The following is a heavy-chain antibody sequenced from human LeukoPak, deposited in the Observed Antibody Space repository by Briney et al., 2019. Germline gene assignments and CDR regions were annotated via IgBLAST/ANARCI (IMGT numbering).Heavy chain of an antibody. CDR2: ISSNGGST. V-gene: IGHV3-64D*06. Sequence: GGSLRLSCSASGFTFSTYAIHRVRQAPGKGLEHVSAISSNGGSTYYADSVKGRFTISRDNSKNTLHLQMSSLRAEDTAVYYCVKEVLRDGGSYSLPYFDYWGQGTLVTVSS. J-gene: IGHJ4*02. CDR1: GFTFSTYA. CDR3: VKEVLRDGGSYSLPYFDY. D-gene: IGHD1-26*01.